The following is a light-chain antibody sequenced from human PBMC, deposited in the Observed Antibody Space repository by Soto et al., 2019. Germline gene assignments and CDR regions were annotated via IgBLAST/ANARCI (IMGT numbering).Light chain of an antibody. CDR3: QVYGTSHT. CDR2: GAS. V-gene: IGKV3-20*01. CDR1: QRVMSNY. J-gene: IGKJ1*01. Sequence: EIALTQSPGPPSLLYRGRANLPWRASQRVMSNYLVWYQQKPGQAPRLLIYGASSMATGIPDRISGSGSGTDFTLTISRLEPEDFAVYYCQVYGTSHTFGQGTKVDIK.